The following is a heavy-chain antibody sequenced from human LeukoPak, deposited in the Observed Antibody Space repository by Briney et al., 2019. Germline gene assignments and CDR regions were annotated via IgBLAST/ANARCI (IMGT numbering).Heavy chain of an antibody. V-gene: IGHV4-59*01. D-gene: IGHD3-10*01. J-gene: IGHJ1*01. CDR2: IYYSGST. Sequence: SETLSLTCTVSGASIITDHWSWIRQPPGKGLEWIGYIYYSGSTKYNPSLKGRVTISVDTSRTQFSLKLSSVTAADTAVYYCARGPDYYGSDWGQGTLVTVSS. CDR3: ARGPDYYGSD. CDR1: GASIITDH.